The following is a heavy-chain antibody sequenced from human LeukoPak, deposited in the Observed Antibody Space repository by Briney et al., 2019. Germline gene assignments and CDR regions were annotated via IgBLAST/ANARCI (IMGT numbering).Heavy chain of an antibody. CDR2: IYPGDSDT. Sequence: GESLKISCKGSGYSFTSYWIGWVRQMPGKGLEWMGIIYPGDSDTRYSPSFQGQVTISADKSISTAYLQWSSLKASDTAMYYCARPSSPYYVWGSYPPPFDYWGQGTLVTVSS. D-gene: IGHD3-16*02. CDR3: ARPSSPYYVWGSYPPPFDY. V-gene: IGHV5-51*01. CDR1: GYSFTSYW. J-gene: IGHJ4*02.